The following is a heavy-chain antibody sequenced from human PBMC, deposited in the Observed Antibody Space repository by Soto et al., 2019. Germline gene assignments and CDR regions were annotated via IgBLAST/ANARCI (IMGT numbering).Heavy chain of an antibody. D-gene: IGHD6-25*01. J-gene: IGHJ4*02. CDR2: NYYNGDT. CDR1: KDSFGSADYY. Sequence: PSDTLTRTSPIPKDSFGSADYYLTRIRKPLGHGPEWIGYNYYNGDTKYKPALKSRVTMSVDTSKNQFSLRLSSVTAADKAVYFCARGPGYIDGRRTFDFWGRG. V-gene: IGHV4-61*08. CDR3: ARGPGYIDGRRTFDF.